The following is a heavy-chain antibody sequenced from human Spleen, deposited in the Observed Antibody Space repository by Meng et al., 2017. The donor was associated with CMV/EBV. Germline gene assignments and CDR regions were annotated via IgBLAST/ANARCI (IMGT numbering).Heavy chain of an antibody. CDR1: GGSFSGYY. J-gene: IGHJ4*02. D-gene: IGHD2-2*01. CDR3: ARGLVPAARTLGY. V-gene: IGHV4-34*01. CDR2: INHSGST. Sequence: ESLKISCAVYGGSFSGYYWSWIRQPPGKGLEWIGEINHSGSTNYNPSLKSRVTITVDTSKNQFSLKLSSVTAADTAVYYFARGLVPAARTLGYWGQGTLVTVSS.